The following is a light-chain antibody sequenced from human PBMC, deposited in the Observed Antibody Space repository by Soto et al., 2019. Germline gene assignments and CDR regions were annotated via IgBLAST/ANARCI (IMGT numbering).Light chain of an antibody. Sequence: QSALTQPASVSGSPGQSITISCTGTSSDVGGYNYVSWYQQHPGKAPKLMIYDVSNRPSGVSSRFSGSKSGNTASLTISGLQAEDEADYYCSSFTSSSTRVFGAGTKFTVL. CDR2: DVS. V-gene: IGLV2-14*03. J-gene: IGLJ1*01. CDR1: SSDVGGYNY. CDR3: SSFTSSSTRV.